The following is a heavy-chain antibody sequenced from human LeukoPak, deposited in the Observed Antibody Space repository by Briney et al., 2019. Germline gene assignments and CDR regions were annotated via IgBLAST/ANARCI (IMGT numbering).Heavy chain of an antibody. J-gene: IGHJ4*02. Sequence: GASVKVSCKASGYTFTSYDINWVRQATGQGLEWMGWMNPNSGNTGYAQKFQGRATMTRNTSISTAYMELSSLRSEDTAVYYCARVPTVTDFDYWGQGTLVTVSS. V-gene: IGHV1-8*01. CDR1: GYTFTSYD. D-gene: IGHD4-17*01. CDR2: MNPNSGNT. CDR3: ARVPTVTDFDY.